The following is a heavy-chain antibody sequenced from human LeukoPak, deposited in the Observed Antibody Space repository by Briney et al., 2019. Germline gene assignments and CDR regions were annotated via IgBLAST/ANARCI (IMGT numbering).Heavy chain of an antibody. CDR2: IIPIFGTA. D-gene: IGHD2-2*01. J-gene: IGHJ4*02. V-gene: IGHV1-69*06. CDR1: GGTFSSYA. Sequence: ASVEVSCKASGGTFSSYAISWVRQAPGQGLEWMGGIIPIFGTANYAQKFQGRVTITADKSTSTAYMELSSLRSEDTAVYYCASSPSGCSSTSCYVVIPGYFDYWGQGTLVTVSS. CDR3: ASSPSGCSSTSCYVVIPGYFDY.